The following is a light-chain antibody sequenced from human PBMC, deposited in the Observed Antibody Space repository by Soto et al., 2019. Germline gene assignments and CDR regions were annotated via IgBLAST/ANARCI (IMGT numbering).Light chain of an antibody. CDR1: QSVSSNF. J-gene: IGKJ1*01. CDR2: GVS. V-gene: IGKV3-20*01. CDR3: QQYANTPPWT. Sequence: EIELTQSPGTLSLSPGERATLSCRASQSVSSNFLAWYQQKPGQAPRLLIYGVSSRATGIPDRFSGSGSGTDFTLTISRLEPEDFAVYYCQQYANTPPWTFGQGTKVEIK.